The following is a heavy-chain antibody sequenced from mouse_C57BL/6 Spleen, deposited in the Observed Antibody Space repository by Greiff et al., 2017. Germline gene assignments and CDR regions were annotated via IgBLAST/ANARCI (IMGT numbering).Heavy chain of an antibody. CDR1: GYTFTSYW. CDR2: IHPNSGST. D-gene: IGHD1-1*01. J-gene: IGHJ3*01. V-gene: IGHV1-64*01. Sequence: QVQLQQPGAELVKPGASVKLSCKASGYTFTSYWMHWVKQRPGQGLEWIGMIHPNSGSTNYNEKFKSKATLTVDKSSSTAYMQLSSLTSEDSAVYYCAPITTVEEGGFAYWGQGTLVTVSA. CDR3: APITTVEEGGFAY.